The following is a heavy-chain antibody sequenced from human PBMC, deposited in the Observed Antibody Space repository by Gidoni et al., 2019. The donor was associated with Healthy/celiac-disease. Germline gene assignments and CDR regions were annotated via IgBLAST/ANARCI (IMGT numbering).Heavy chain of an antibody. CDR3: AREGRDCSGGSCYPFSDY. CDR1: GFTFSRYG. Sequence: QVQLVESGGGVVQPGRSLRLSCAASGFTFSRYGMHWVRQAPGKGLEWVAVIWYDGSNKYYADSLKGRFTISRDNSKNTLYLQMNSLRAEDTAVYYCAREGRDCSGGSCYPFSDYWGQGTLVTVSS. CDR2: IWYDGSNK. V-gene: IGHV3-33*08. J-gene: IGHJ4*02. D-gene: IGHD2-15*01.